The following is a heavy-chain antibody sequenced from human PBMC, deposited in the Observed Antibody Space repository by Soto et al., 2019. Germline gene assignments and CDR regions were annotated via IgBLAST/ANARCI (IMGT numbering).Heavy chain of an antibody. CDR3: ARGSDYYDSSAYPFYY. V-gene: IGHV3-21*01. CDR1: GFTFSRYS. D-gene: IGHD3-22*01. Sequence: LRLSCAASGFTFSRYSMNWVRQAPGKGLEWVSSISSSSSYIYYADSVKGRFTISRDNAKNSLYLQMNSLRAEDTAVYYCARGSDYYDSSAYPFYYWGQGTLVTVSS. J-gene: IGHJ4*02. CDR2: ISSSSSYI.